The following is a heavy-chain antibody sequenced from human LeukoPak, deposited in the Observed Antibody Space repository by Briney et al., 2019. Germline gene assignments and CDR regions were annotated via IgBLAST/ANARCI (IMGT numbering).Heavy chain of an antibody. J-gene: IGHJ6*02. CDR3: ARDPNYYGMDV. Sequence: SETLSLTCAVYGGSFSGYYWSWIRQPPGKGLEWIGEINHSGSTNYNPSLKSRVTISVDTSKNQFSLKLSSVTAADTAVYYYARDPNYYGMDVWGQGTTVTVSS. CDR1: GGSFSGYY. V-gene: IGHV4-34*01. CDR2: INHSGST.